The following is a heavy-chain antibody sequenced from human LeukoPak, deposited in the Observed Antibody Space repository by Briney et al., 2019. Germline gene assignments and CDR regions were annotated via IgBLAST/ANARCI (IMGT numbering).Heavy chain of an antibody. CDR3: ANIGPSDY. CDR2: ISWNSGSI. V-gene: IGHV3-9*01. CDR1: GFTFDDYA. Sequence: AGGSLRLSCAASGFTFDDYAMHWVRQAPGKGLEWVSGISWNSGSIGYADSVKGRFTISRDNAKNSLYLQMNSLRAEGTALYYCANIGPSDYWGQGTLVTVSS. D-gene: IGHD1-26*01. J-gene: IGHJ4*02.